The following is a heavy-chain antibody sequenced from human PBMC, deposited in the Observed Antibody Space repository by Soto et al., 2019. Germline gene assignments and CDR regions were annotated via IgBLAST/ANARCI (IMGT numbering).Heavy chain of an antibody. V-gene: IGHV3-23*01. D-gene: IGHD2-2*01. CDR3: ARKVLGSTSRPDWWYFDL. CDR2: ISGGGDRT. Sequence: EVQLLESGGGLVQPGGSLRLSCVGSGFTFINYAMNWVRQTPGKGLEWVSGISGGGDRTFDADSVKGRFTISRDNSKNTVNLQMNSLRADDTAVYYCARKVLGSTSRPDWWYFDLWCRGTLVTVSS. J-gene: IGHJ2*01. CDR1: GFTFINYA.